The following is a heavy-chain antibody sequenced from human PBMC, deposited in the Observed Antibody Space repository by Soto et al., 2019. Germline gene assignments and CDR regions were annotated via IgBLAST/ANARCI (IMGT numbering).Heavy chain of an antibody. D-gene: IGHD2-21*01. Sequence: GGSLRLSCAASGFTFSSYGMHWVRQAPGKGLEWVAVISYDGSNKYYADSVKGRFTISRDNSKNTLYLQMNSLRAEDTAVYYCAKDIAAEDAFDIWGQGTMVTVS. V-gene: IGHV3-30*18. CDR2: ISYDGSNK. CDR3: AKDIAAEDAFDI. J-gene: IGHJ3*02. CDR1: GFTFSSYG.